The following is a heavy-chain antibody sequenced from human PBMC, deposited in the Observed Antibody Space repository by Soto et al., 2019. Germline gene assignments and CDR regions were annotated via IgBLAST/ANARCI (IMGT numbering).Heavy chain of an antibody. D-gene: IGHD6-13*01. J-gene: IGHJ6*02. CDR2: ISYDGSNK. CDR3: AKGLAAAGYYYYDMDV. V-gene: IGHV3-30*18. CDR1: GFTFSSYG. Sequence: QVQLVESGGGVVQPGRSLRLSCAASGFTFSSYGMHWVRQAPGKGLEWVAVISYDGSNKYYADSVKGRFTISRDNSKNTLYLQMNSLRAEDTAVYYCAKGLAAAGYYYYDMDVWGQGTTVTVSS.